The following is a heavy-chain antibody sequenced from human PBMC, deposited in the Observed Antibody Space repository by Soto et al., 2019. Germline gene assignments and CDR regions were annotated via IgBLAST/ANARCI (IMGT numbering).Heavy chain of an antibody. CDR3: VSQRTSVLSQAYFDY. CDR1: GGSISSYY. CDR2: FYYSGST. V-gene: IGHV4-59*08. Sequence: SETLSLTCTVSGGSISSYYWSWIRQPPGKGLEWIGYFYYSGSTNYNPSLKSRVTISVDTSKNQFSLNLNSVTASDTAVYFCVSQRTSVLSQAYFDYWGPGALVTVSS. J-gene: IGHJ4*02. D-gene: IGHD2-8*01.